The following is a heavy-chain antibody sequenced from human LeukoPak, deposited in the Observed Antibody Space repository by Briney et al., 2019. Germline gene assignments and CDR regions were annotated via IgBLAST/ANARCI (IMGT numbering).Heavy chain of an antibody. D-gene: IGHD3-10*01. CDR3: ARDGKKFGADAFDI. V-gene: IGHV4-59*01. CDR2: IYYSGST. CDR1: GGSISSYY. J-gene: IGHJ3*02. Sequence: SETLSLTCTVSGGSISSYYWSWIRQPPGKGLEWIGYIYYSGSTNYNPSLKSRVTISVDTSKNQFSLKLSSVTAADTAVYYCARDGKKFGADAFDIWGQGTKVTVSS.